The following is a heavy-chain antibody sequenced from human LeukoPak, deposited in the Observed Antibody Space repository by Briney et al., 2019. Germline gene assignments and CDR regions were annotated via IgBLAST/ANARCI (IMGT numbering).Heavy chain of an antibody. D-gene: IGHD3-22*01. V-gene: IGHV1-18*01. Sequence: ASVKVSCKTSGYTFTTYGISWVRQAPGQGLEWMGWISAYNGNTNYAQKVQGRVTMATDTSTSTAYMELRSLRSDDTAVYYCARTGIYDGSGYYYWGQGTLVTVSS. CDR1: GYTFTTYG. CDR2: ISAYNGNT. CDR3: ARTGIYDGSGYYY. J-gene: IGHJ4*02.